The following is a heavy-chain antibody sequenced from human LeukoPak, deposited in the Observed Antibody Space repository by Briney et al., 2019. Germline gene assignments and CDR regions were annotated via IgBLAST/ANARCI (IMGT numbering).Heavy chain of an antibody. CDR1: GDSISSYY. J-gene: IGHJ4*02. CDR2: IYYSGST. Sequence: SETLSLTCIVSGDSISSYYWSWIRQPPGKGLEWIGYIYYSGSTNYNPSLKSRVTISVDTSKNQFSLKLSSVTAADTAVYYCARQTLMAGYDSSGYYAYFDYWGQGTLVTVSS. CDR3: ARQTLMAGYDSSGYYAYFDY. V-gene: IGHV4-59*01. D-gene: IGHD3-22*01.